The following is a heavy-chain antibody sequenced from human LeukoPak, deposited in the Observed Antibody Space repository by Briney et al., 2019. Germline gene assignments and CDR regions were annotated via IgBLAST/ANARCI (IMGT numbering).Heavy chain of an antibody. V-gene: IGHV1-3*01. J-gene: IGHJ4*02. CDR1: GYTFTSYA. CDR2: INAGNGNT. Sequence: ASVKVSCKASGYTFTSYAMHWVRQAPGQRLEWMGWINAGNGNTKYSQKFQGRVTITRDTSASTAYMELSSLRSEDTAVYYCARVRDDYVWGSYRQKFDYWGQGTLVTVSS. CDR3: ARVRDDYVWGSYRQKFDY. D-gene: IGHD3-16*02.